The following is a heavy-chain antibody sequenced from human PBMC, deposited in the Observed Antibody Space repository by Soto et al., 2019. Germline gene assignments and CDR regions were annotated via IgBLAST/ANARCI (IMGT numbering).Heavy chain of an antibody. CDR1: GFTFDDYT. J-gene: IGHJ6*02. V-gene: IGHV3-43*01. CDR3: ATDIWRYYDILPYGMDV. D-gene: IGHD3-9*01. CDR2: ISWDGGST. Sequence: DVQLVESGGVVVQPGGSLRLSCAASGFTFDDYTMHWVRQAPGKGLEWVSLISWDGGSTYYADSVKGRFTISRDNSKNSLYLQMNSLRTEDTALYYCATDIWRYYDILPYGMDVWGQGTTVTVSS.